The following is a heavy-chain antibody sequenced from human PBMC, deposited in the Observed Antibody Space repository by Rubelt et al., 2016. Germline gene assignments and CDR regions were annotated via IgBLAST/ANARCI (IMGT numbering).Heavy chain of an antibody. CDR1: GFTFSTYW. J-gene: IGHJ4*02. D-gene: IGHD2-8*01. Sequence: EVQLVASGGDLVKPGGSLRPSCAASGFTFSTYWMHWVRQAPGEGLLWVSRIDSDGNTTDYADSVKGRFTISRDNARNTLHLQMNSLRTVDTAVYYCAGGNNYANYRGQGTMVTVSS. CDR2: IDSDGNTT. V-gene: IGHV3-74*02. CDR3: AGGNNYANY.